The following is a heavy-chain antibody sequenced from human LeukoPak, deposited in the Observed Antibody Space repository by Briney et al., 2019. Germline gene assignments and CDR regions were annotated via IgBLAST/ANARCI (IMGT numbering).Heavy chain of an antibody. CDR3: AGRRVLDASFDC. D-gene: IGHD3-16*01. CDR2: IYSGDNT. J-gene: IGHJ4*02. CDR1: GFTVSNNY. Sequence: HPGGSLRLSCAASGFTVSNNYMSWVRQAPGKGLEWVSVIYSGDNTYYVESVKGRFTISRDNSKNTLFLQMNRLRAEDTAVYYCAGRRVLDASFDCWGQGTLVAVSS. V-gene: IGHV3-66*02.